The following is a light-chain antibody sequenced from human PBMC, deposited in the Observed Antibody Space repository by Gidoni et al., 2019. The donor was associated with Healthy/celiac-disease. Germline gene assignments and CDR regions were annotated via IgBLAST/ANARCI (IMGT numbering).Light chain of an antibody. CDR2: SNY. V-gene: IGLV1-44*01. Sequence: QSVLTQPPSASGTPGPRVTISCSGSSSHIGSNTVNWYQQLPGPAPKLLIYSNYQRPSRVPDRFSGSKSGTSASLAISGLQSEDEADYYCAAWDDSLNGLWVFGGGTKLPVL. CDR1: SSHIGSNT. J-gene: IGLJ3*02. CDR3: AAWDDSLNGLWV.